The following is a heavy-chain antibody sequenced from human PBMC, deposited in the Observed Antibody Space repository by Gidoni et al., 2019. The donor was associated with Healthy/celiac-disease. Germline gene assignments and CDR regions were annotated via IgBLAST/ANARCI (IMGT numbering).Heavy chain of an antibody. CDR1: GFTFSSYS. J-gene: IGHJ4*02. CDR2: ISSSSSYI. Sequence: EVQLVESGGGLVKPGGSLRLSCAASGFTFSSYSMNWVRQAPGKGLEWVSSISSSSSYIYYADSVKGRFTISRDNAKNSLYLQMNSLRAEDTAVYYCARFGGRGGYDLNYWGQGTLVTVSS. D-gene: IGHD5-12*01. CDR3: ARFGGRGGYDLNY. V-gene: IGHV3-21*01.